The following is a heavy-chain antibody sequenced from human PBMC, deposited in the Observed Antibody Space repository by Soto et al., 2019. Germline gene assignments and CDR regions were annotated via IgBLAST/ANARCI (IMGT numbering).Heavy chain of an antibody. J-gene: IGHJ6*02. CDR3: VKGYWKGDV. D-gene: IGHD1-1*01. CDR1: GFTFSTYA. V-gene: IGHV3-23*01. CDR2: ISGSGGSI. Sequence: EVQLLESGGGLVQPGGSLRLSCAASGFTFSTYAMNWVRQAPGNGLEWVSAISGSGGSIHYADSVKGRFTISRDNSKNTVYLQMNSLRDEDTAVYHCVKGYWKGDVWGQGTTVIVSS.